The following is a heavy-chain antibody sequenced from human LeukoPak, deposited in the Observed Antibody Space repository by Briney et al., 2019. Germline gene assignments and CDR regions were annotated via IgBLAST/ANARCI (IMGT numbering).Heavy chain of an antibody. CDR1: GYTFTSYY. J-gene: IGHJ6*02. V-gene: IGHV1-46*01. CDR2: INPSGGST. Sequence: ASVKVSCKASGYTFTSYYMNWVRQAPGQGLEWMGIINPSGGSTSYAQKFQGRVTMTRDTSTSTVYMELSSLRSEDTAVYYCARDRAGEYYDILTGYYYYYYGMDVWGQGTTVTVSS. D-gene: IGHD3-9*01. CDR3: ARDRAGEYYDILTGYYYYYYGMDV.